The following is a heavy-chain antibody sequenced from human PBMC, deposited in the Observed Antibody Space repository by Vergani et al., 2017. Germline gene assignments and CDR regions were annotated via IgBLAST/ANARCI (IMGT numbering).Heavy chain of an antibody. CDR3: ASGYYDSSATDAFDI. CDR1: GGTSSSYT. D-gene: IGHD3-22*01. J-gene: IGHJ3*02. CDR2: IIPILGIA. V-gene: IGHV1-69*02. Sequence: QVQLVQSGAEVKKPGSSVKASCKASGGTSSSYTISWVRQAPGQGLEWMGRIIPILGIANYAQKFQGRVTITADKSTSTAYMELSSLRSEDTAVYYCASGYYDSSATDAFDIWGQGTMVTVSS.